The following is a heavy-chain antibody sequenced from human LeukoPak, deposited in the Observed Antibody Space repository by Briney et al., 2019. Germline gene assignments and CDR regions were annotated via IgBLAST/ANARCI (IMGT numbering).Heavy chain of an antibody. CDR1: GFTFSAHY. CDR2: IRNKDNKYII. D-gene: IGHD1-26*01. CDR3: ARVGNYLDY. J-gene: IGHJ4*02. Sequence: PGGSLRLSCAASGFTFSAHYMDWVRQAPGKGLEWVGRIRNKDNKYIIAYAASVKGRFTISRDDSKNKLYLQMNSLKTEDTAVYYCARVGNYLDYWGQGTLVIVSS. V-gene: IGHV3-72*01.